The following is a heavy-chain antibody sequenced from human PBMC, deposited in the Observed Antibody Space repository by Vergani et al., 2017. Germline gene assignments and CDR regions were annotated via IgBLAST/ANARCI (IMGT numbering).Heavy chain of an antibody. J-gene: IGHJ4*02. V-gene: IGHV4-39*01. CDR3: ASKRGACRAAYCHSYDF. D-gene: IGHD2-15*01. CDR1: GDSVISTDYH. Sequence: QVQLQESGPGLVKPSETLSLTCTVSGDSVISTDYHWGWIRQPPGKGLEWIGSMDYIGSTSYNPSLESRISISFATPKNQFSLRLTSVTAADTAVYYCASKRGACRAAYCHSYDFWGPGTLVGVSS. CDR2: MDYIGST.